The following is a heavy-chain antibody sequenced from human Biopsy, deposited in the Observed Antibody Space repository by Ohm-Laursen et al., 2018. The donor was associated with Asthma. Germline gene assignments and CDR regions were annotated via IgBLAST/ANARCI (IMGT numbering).Heavy chain of an antibody. Sequence: SDTLSLTCTFSGGSINSDYWSWIRQPPGKGLEWIGLSSYSGFRKYNPSLKSRVTISVDTSKNQLSLKLTSVIAADTAVYYCARDQGDSKFDYWGQGILFTVAS. CDR3: ARDQGDSKFDY. CDR1: GGSINSDY. D-gene: IGHD3-16*01. CDR2: SSYSGFR. V-gene: IGHV4-59*07. J-gene: IGHJ4*02.